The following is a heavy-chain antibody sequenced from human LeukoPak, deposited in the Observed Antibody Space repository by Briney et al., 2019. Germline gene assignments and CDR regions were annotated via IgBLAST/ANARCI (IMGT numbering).Heavy chain of an antibody. Sequence: ASVKVSCKASGYTFTGYYMHWVRQAPGQGLEWMGWINPNSGGTNYAQKFQGWVTMTRDTSISTAYMELSRLRSDDTAVYYCARELERLSFWFDPWGQGTPVTVSS. J-gene: IGHJ5*02. CDR3: ARELERLSFWFDP. CDR1: GYTFTGYY. CDR2: INPNSGGT. D-gene: IGHD1-1*01. V-gene: IGHV1-2*04.